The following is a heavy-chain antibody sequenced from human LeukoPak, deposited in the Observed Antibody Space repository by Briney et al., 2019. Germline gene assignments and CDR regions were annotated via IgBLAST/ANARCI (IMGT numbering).Heavy chain of an antibody. D-gene: IGHD6-19*01. J-gene: IGHJ1*01. Sequence: GGSLRLSCAASGFTFSSYSMNWVRQAPGRGLEWVSSITSSSSYIYYADSVKGRFTISRDNAKNSLYLQMNSLRAEDTAVYYSEIVFSSGWAAEYFQHWLERTLVTVSS. V-gene: IGHV3-21*01. CDR1: GFTFSSYS. CDR2: ITSSSSYI. CDR3: EIVFSSGWAAEYFQH.